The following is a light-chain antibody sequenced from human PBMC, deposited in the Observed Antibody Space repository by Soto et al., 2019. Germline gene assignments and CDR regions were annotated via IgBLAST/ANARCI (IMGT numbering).Light chain of an antibody. CDR1: QSVSTN. V-gene: IGKV3-15*01. CDR2: GAS. CDR3: QQYSHWPT. Sequence: EVVMTQSPATLSVSPGERATLSCRARQSVSTNLAWYQQRPGQAPRLLIYGASTRASGFPARFSGSGSGTEFILTISSLQSEDFAVYYCQQYSHWPTFGQGTKVEIK. J-gene: IGKJ1*01.